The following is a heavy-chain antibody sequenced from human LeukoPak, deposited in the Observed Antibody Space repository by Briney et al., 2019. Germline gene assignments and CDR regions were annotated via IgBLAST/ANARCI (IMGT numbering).Heavy chain of an antibody. CDR3: ATVRGSDWYMDY. CDR1: GLTFRNYG. V-gene: IGHV3-33*01. Sequence: GGSLRLSCAASGLTFRNYGMNWVRQAPGKGLEWVALIWYDGSRDYYVDFVKGRFTVSRDNSKNTLYLQMKNLRAEDTAVYYCATVRGSDWYMDYWGQGTLVTVSS. J-gene: IGHJ4*02. CDR2: IWYDGSRD. D-gene: IGHD6-19*01.